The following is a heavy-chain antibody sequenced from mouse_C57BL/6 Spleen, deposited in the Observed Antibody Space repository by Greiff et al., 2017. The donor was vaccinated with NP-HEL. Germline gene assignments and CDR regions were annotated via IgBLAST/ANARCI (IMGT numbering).Heavy chain of an antibody. V-gene: IGHV1-81*01. J-gene: IGHJ3*01. CDR2: IYPRSGNT. D-gene: IGHD2-3*01. CDR3: ARDGHDAAWFAY. Sequence: QVQLQQSGAELARPGASVKLSCKASGYTFTSYGISWVKQRTGQGLEWIGEIYPRSGNTSYNEKFKGKATLTADKSSSTAYMELRSLTSEDSAVYFCARDGHDAAWFAYWGQGTLVTVSA. CDR1: GYTFTSYG.